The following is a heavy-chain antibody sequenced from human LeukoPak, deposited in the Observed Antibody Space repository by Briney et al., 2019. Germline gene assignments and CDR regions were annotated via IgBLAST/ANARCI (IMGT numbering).Heavy chain of an antibody. CDR2: INHSGST. Sequence: SETLSLTCAVYGGSFSGYYWSWIRQPPGKGLEWIGEINHSGSTNYNPSLKSRVTISVDTSKNQFSLKLSSVTAADTAVYYCARATLAGARNYYGMDVWGQGTTVTVSS. V-gene: IGHV4-34*01. D-gene: IGHD1-26*01. CDR3: ARATLAGARNYYGMDV. CDR1: GGSFSGYY. J-gene: IGHJ6*02.